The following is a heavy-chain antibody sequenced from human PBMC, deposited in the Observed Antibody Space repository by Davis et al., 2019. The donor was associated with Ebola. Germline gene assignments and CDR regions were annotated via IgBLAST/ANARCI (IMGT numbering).Heavy chain of an antibody. Sequence: SETLSLTCAVYAESFSGYYWSWIRQPPGKGLEWIGEIHHSGSTNYNPSLKSRVTISVDTSKNQFSLKLSSVTAADTAVYYCARGDVVVAATLDYWGQGTLVTVSS. CDR1: AESFSGYY. CDR2: IHHSGST. CDR3: ARGDVVVAATLDY. J-gene: IGHJ4*02. D-gene: IGHD2-15*01. V-gene: IGHV4-34*01.